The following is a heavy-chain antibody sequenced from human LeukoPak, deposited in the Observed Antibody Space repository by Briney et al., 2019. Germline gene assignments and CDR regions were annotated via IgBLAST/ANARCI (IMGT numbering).Heavy chain of an antibody. CDR1: GGSISSSIYY. CDR2: IYYSGST. Sequence: SETLSLTCTVSGGSISSSIYYWGWIRQPPGKGLEWIGSIYYSGSTYSNPSLKSRVTISVDTSKNQFSLKLSSVTAADTAVYYCASDGYYDSSGYLDYWGQGTLVAVSS. D-gene: IGHD3-22*01. CDR3: ASDGYYDSSGYLDY. J-gene: IGHJ4*02. V-gene: IGHV4-39*01.